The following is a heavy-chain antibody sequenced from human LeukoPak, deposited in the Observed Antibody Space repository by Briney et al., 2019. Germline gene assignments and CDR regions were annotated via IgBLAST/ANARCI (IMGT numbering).Heavy chain of an antibody. CDR1: GFTVSSNY. CDR3: ARFHYYYDSSGPTFDI. CDR2: IYSGGST. J-gene: IGHJ3*02. Sequence: ESLRLSCAVSGFTVSSNYMGWVRQAPGKGLEWVSAIYSGGSTYYADSVKGRFTISRDNSKNTLYLQMNSLTAEDTAVYYCARFHYYYDSSGPTFDIWGQGTMVTVSS. V-gene: IGHV3-53*01. D-gene: IGHD3-22*01.